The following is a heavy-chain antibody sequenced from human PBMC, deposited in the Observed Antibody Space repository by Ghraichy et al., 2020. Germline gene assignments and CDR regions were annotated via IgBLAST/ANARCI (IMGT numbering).Heavy chain of an antibody. D-gene: IGHD3-22*01. V-gene: IGHV3-7*01. CDR1: GFIFSGYG. J-gene: IGHJ6*02. CDR3: ARVTYSYDRSGSKYCFGMDV. CDR2: INEGGSET. Sequence: GGSLRLSCAASGFIFSGYGMTWVRQAPGKGLEWVSTINEGGSETYYVGSVKGRFSFSRDNAENSLYLQMNSLRVEDTAVYYCARVTYSYDRSGSKYCFGMDVWGQGTTVTVSS.